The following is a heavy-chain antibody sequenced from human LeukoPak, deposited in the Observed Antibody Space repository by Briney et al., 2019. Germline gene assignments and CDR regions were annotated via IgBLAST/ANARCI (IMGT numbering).Heavy chain of an antibody. CDR2: INWNGGST. CDR3: ARNSPERGYSYGPLDNYFDY. J-gene: IGHJ4*02. D-gene: IGHD5-18*01. V-gene: IGHV3-20*04. Sequence: PGGSLRLSCAASGFTFDDYGMSWVRQAPGKGLEWVSGINWNGGSTGYADSVKGRFTISRDNAKNSLHLQMNSLRAEDTAVYYCARNSPERGYSYGPLDNYFDYWGQGTLVTVSS. CDR1: GFTFDDYG.